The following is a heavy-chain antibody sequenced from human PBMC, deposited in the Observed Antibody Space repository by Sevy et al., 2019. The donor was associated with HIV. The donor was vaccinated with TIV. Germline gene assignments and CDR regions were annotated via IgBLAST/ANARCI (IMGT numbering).Heavy chain of an antibody. CDR1: AVSITDYY. CDR3: ARDWGTPAAHYWYFDL. V-gene: IGHV4-59*01. Sequence: SETLSLTCTVSAVSITDYYWSWIRQPPGKGLEWIANIHYTGSTNYKPSPLSRVTISVDTSKNQFSRKLNSVTAADTTGYYCARDWGTPAAHYWYFDLWGRGTLVTVSS. CDR2: IHYTGST. J-gene: IGHJ2*01. D-gene: IGHD2-2*01.